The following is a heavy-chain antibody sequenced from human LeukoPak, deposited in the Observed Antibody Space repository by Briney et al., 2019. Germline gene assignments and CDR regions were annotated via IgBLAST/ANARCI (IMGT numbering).Heavy chain of an antibody. CDR1: GYTLTELS. CDR2: FDPEDGET. D-gene: IGHD3-10*01. Sequence: GASVKVSCKVSGYTLTELSMHWVRQAPGKGLEWMGSFDPEDGETIYAQKFQGRVTMTEDTSTDTAYMELSSLGSEDTAVYYCATVNRYYYGSGSYPYWGQGTLVTVSS. V-gene: IGHV1-24*01. J-gene: IGHJ4*02. CDR3: ATVNRYYYGSGSYPY.